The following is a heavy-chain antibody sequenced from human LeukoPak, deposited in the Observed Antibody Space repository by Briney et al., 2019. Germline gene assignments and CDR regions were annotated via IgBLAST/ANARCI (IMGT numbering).Heavy chain of an antibody. V-gene: IGHV4-34*01. Sequence: KSSETLSLTCAIYGGSFSGYYRSWIRQPPGKGLEWIGEINHSGSTNYNPSLKSRVTISVDTSKNQFSLKLSSVTAADTAVYYCASGGGYAYYWGQGTLVTVSS. CDR1: GGSFSGYY. D-gene: IGHD3-16*01. CDR2: INHSGST. CDR3: ASGGGYAYY. J-gene: IGHJ4*02.